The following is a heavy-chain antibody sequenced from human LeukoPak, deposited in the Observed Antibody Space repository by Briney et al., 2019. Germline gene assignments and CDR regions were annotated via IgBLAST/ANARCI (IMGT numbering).Heavy chain of an antibody. CDR2: ISAYNGNT. CDR3: ARDVVVPAAIPSPFDY. J-gene: IGHJ4*02. V-gene: IGHV1-18*01. D-gene: IGHD2-2*02. CDR1: GYTFTSYG. Sequence: GASVKVSFKASGYTFTSYGISWVRQAPGQGLEWMGWISAYNGNTNYAQKLQGRVTMTTDTSTSTAYMELRSLRSDDTAVYYCARDVVVPAAIPSPFDYWGQGTLVTVSS.